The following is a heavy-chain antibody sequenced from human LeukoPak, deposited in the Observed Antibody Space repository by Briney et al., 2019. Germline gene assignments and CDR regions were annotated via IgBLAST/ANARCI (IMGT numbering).Heavy chain of an antibody. J-gene: IGHJ4*02. D-gene: IGHD3-22*01. V-gene: IGHV1-2*02. CDR2: INPNSGGT. CDR1: GYTFTGSY. CDR3: ARAYDGSGNLDY. Sequence: GASVKVSCKASGYTFTGSYIHWVRQAPGQGLEWMGWINPNSGGTNYAQKFQGRVTMTRDTSINTAYMELSRLRSDDTAVYYCARAYDGSGNLDYWGQGTLVTVSS.